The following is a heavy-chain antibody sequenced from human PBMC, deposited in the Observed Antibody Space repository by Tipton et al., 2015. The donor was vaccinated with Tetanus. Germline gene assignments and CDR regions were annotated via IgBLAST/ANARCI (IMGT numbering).Heavy chain of an antibody. CDR1: GYTFTSYG. Sequence: QLVQSGAEVKKPGASVKVSCKASGYTFTSYGISWARQAPGQGLEWMGWISTYNGNTNYVQKFQGRVTMTTDTSTNTAYMELRSLGSDDTAVYFCARLVKQWLVPEDYWGQGTLVTVSS. CDR3: ARLVKQWLVPEDY. D-gene: IGHD6-19*01. CDR2: ISTYNGNT. J-gene: IGHJ4*02. V-gene: IGHV1-18*01.